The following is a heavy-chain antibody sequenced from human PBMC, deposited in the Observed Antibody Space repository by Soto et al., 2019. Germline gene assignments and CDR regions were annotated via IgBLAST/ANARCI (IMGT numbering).Heavy chain of an antibody. V-gene: IGHV1-69*06. D-gene: IGHD2-21*02. J-gene: IGHJ4*02. CDR2: INPRAGTS. CDR3: ARGGGIVVVTAASDY. CDR1: GDTFSTYT. Sequence: SVKVYCKGSGDTFSTYTITWVRQAPGQGLEWLGGINPRAGTSNYAQRFLGRVTMTADKSTSTVHMELGSLTSEDTAVYYCARGGGIVVVTAASDYWGQG.